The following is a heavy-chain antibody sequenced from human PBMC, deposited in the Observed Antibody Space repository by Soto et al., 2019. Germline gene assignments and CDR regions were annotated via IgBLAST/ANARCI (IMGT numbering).Heavy chain of an antibody. J-gene: IGHJ5*02. CDR2: INHSGST. CDR1: GGSFSGYY. V-gene: IGHV4-34*01. CDR3: ARGMLGGWFDP. Sequence: SETLSLTCAVYGGSFSGYYWSWIRQPPGKGLEWIGEINHSGSTNYNPSLKSRVTISVDTSKNQFSLKLSSVTAADTAVYYCARGMLGGWFDPWGQGTLVTVSS. D-gene: IGHD2-8*01.